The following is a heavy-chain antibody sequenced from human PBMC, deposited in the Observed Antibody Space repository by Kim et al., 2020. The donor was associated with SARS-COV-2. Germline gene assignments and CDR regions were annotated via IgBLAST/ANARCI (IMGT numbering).Heavy chain of an antibody. D-gene: IGHD3-16*01. J-gene: IGHJ6*02. Sequence: GGSLRLSCAASGLRFSSYAMSWVRQAPGQGLDWVSAISGSGGSTYYADSVEGRFTISRDNSRSTLYLQMNSLRAEDKALYYCATVRGMRGGMDVWGQGTMVTVSS. V-gene: IGHV3-23*01. CDR3: ATVRGMRGGMDV. CDR1: GLRFSSYA. CDR2: ISGSGGST.